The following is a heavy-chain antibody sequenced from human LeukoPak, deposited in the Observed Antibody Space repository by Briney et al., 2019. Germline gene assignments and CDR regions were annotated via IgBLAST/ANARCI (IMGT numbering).Heavy chain of an antibody. Sequence: GGSLRLSCAASGFTFSSYSMNWVRQAPGKGLEWVSSISSSSSYIYYADSVKGRFTISRDNAKNSLYLQMNSPRAEDTAVYYCARDPEELQYYFDYWGQGTLVTVSS. J-gene: IGHJ4*02. CDR1: GFTFSSYS. V-gene: IGHV3-21*01. D-gene: IGHD1-7*01. CDR2: ISSSSSYI. CDR3: ARDPEELQYYFDY.